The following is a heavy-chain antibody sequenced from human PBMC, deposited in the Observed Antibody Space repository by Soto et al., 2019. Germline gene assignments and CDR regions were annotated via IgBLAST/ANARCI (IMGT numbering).Heavy chain of an antibody. CDR2: IIPIFGTA. V-gene: IGHV1-69*06. CDR1: GGTFSSYA. CDR3: ARAECRQQLVNYGMDV. Sequence: QVQLVQSGAEVKKPGSSVKVSCKASGGTFSSYAISWVRQAPGQGLEWMGGIIPIFGTANYAQKFQGRVTITADKTTSTAYTELSSLRSGDTAVYYCARAECRQQLVNYGMDVWGQGTTVTVSS. D-gene: IGHD6-13*01. J-gene: IGHJ6*02.